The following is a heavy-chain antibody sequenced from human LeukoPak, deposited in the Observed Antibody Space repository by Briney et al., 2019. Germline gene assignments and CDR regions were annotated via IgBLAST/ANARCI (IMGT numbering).Heavy chain of an antibody. Sequence: PSETLSLTCAVSGGSISSSNWWSWVRQPPGKGLEWIGEIYHSGSTNYNPSLKSRVTISVDKSKNQFSLKLSSVTAADTAVYYCARGQWIQLWKELDYWGQGTLVTVSS. CDR3: ARGQWIQLWKELDY. CDR1: GGSISSSNW. D-gene: IGHD5-18*01. V-gene: IGHV4-4*02. CDR2: IYHSGST. J-gene: IGHJ4*02.